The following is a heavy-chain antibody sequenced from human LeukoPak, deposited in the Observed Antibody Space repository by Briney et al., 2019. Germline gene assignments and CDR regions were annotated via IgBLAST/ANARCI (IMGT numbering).Heavy chain of an antibody. CDR3: ARPRASGTTNDAFDI. J-gene: IGHJ3*02. V-gene: IGHV3-11*03. CDR2: ISSSGIYA. CDR1: GFTFSDYY. D-gene: IGHD1/OR15-1a*01. Sequence: GGSLRLSCAAPGFTFSDYYMSWSRQAPGKGLEWLSYISSSGIYANYADSVEGRFTISRDNAKNSLYLQMNNLRAEDTAVYYCARPRASGTTNDAFDIWGQGTMVTVSS.